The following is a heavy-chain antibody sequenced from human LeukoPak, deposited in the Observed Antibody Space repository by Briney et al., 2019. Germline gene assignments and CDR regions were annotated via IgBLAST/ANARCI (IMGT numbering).Heavy chain of an antibody. CDR3: ARGDGHSTSWYYFDY. CDR1: GXSVSSNSSA. J-gene: IGHJ4*02. CDR2: THYRSKWYN. D-gene: IGHD2-2*01. Sequence: PSQTLSLTCALSGXSVSSNSSAWNWIRQSPSRGPELLGRTHYRSKWYNDYAVSVKSRITIKPDTSKNQFSLQLNSVTPEDTAVYYCARGDGHSTSWYYFDYWGQGTLVTVSS. V-gene: IGHV6-1*01.